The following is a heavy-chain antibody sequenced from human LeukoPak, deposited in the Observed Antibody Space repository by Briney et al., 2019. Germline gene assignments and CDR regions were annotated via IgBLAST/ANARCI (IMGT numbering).Heavy chain of an antibody. CDR1: GFTFSSYG. CDR2: INPDDGST. J-gene: IGHJ3*02. D-gene: IGHD1-26*01. Sequence: GGSLRLSCAASGFTFSSYGMHWVRQAPGKGLVWVSRINPDDGSTSYADSVKGRFTISRDNAKSTLYLQMNSLRAEDTAVYYCLTIVETTIDAFDIWGQGTMVTVSS. CDR3: LTIVETTIDAFDI. V-gene: IGHV3-74*01.